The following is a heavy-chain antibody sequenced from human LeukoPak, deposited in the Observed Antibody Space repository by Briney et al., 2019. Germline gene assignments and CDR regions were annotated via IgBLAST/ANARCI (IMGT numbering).Heavy chain of an antibody. J-gene: IGHJ4*02. D-gene: IGHD6-13*01. CDR2: ISYDGSNT. CDR3: AKEGDISSSWYPSNYFDY. V-gene: IGHV3-30*18. Sequence: PGRSLRLSCAASGFTFRAYGMHWVRQAPGKGLERVAIISYDGSNTYYADSVKGRFTISRDNSKNTLYLQMDSLRAEDTAVYYCAKEGDISSSWYPSNYFDYWGQGTLVTVSS. CDR1: GFTFRAYG.